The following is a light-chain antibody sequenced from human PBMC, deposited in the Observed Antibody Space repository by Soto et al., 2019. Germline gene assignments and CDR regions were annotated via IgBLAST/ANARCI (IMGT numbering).Light chain of an antibody. CDR2: GAS. Sequence: EIVMTQSRATLSVSPGERATLYCRASQSVSSNLAWYQHKHGQAPRLLIYGASNRATGIPDRFSGSGSGTDFTLTISRLEPEDFAVYYCQQYGSSGTFGQGTEVDIK. V-gene: IGKV3-20*01. CDR1: QSVSSN. CDR3: QQYGSSGT. J-gene: IGKJ1*01.